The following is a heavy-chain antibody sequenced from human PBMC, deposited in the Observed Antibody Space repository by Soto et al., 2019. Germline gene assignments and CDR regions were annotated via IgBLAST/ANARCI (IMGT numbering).Heavy chain of an antibody. D-gene: IGHD2-21*02. CDR1: GGSISSGFYS. J-gene: IGHJ5*02. Sequence: PSETLSLTCAVSGGSISSGFYSWSWIRQPPGQGLEWIGYIYNSGNTYYNPSLMSRVTISVDRSQNHFSLKLTSVTAADTAVYYCARWSDGVWNWFDPWGQGTQVTVSS. CDR3: ARWSDGVWNWFDP. V-gene: IGHV4-30-2*01. CDR2: IYNSGNT.